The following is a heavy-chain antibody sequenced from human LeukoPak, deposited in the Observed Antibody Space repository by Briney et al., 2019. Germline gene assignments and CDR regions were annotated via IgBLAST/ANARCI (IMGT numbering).Heavy chain of an antibody. V-gene: IGHV1-24*01. CDR3: ATDLPASGATIDY. J-gene: IGHJ4*02. CDR2: FDPEDGAT. D-gene: IGHD5-12*01. CDR1: GYTLTELS. Sequence: GASVKVSCKVSGYTLTELSMHWVRQAPGKGLEWMGGFDPEDGATIYAQKFQGRVTMTEDTSTDTAYMELSSLRSEDTAVYYCATDLPASGATIDYWGQGTLVTVSS.